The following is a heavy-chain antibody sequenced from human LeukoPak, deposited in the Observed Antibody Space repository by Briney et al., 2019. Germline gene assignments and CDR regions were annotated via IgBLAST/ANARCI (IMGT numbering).Heavy chain of an antibody. CDR2: ISKSGTYI. D-gene: IGHD2-2*01. V-gene: IGHV3-21*01. J-gene: IGHJ4*02. CDR1: GFTFRDYT. CDR3: AREVLIVVEPAANTIDY. Sequence: GGSLRLSCAASGFTFRDYTMNWVRQAPGKGLEWVSAISKSGTYIKYADSVKGRFTVSRDNAKNSLFLQMNSLRVEDTAVYFCAREVLIVVEPAANTIDYWGQGTRVTVAS.